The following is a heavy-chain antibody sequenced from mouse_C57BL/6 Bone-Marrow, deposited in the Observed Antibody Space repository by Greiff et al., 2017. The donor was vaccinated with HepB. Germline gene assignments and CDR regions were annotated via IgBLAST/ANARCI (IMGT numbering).Heavy chain of an antibody. J-gene: IGHJ4*01. Sequence: EVKVVESGGGLVQSGRSLRLSCATSGFTFSDFYMEWVRQAPGKGLEWIAASRNKANDYTTEYSASVKGRFIVSRDTSQSILYLQMNALRAEDTAIYYCARYDYDVGAMDYWGQGTSVTVSS. CDR2: SRNKANDYTT. CDR3: ARYDYDVGAMDY. V-gene: IGHV7-1*01. CDR1: GFTFSDFY. D-gene: IGHD2-4*01.